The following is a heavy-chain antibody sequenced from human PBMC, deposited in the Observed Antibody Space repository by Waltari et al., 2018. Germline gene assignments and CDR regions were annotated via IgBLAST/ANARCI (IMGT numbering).Heavy chain of an antibody. CDR1: GGTFSSYA. J-gene: IGHJ4*02. Sequence: QVQLVQSGAEVKKPGSSVKVSCKASGGTFSSYAISWVRQAPGQGLGWMGRLLPICGTSTYTQKFQVRVTFPADKSTLTAYRELRSLRSEDTAVYYCASRDSGSYYVYFDYWGQGTLVTVSS. CDR3: ASRDSGSYYVYFDY. V-gene: IGHV1-69*08. D-gene: IGHD1-26*01. CDR2: LLPICGTS.